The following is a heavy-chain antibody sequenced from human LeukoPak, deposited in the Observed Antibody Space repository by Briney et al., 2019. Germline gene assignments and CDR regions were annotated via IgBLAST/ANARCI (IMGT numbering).Heavy chain of an antibody. D-gene: IGHD6-13*01. CDR1: GYTFTSYG. CDR2: ISAYNGNT. CDR3: ARGSHSSGWLNFVY. J-gene: IGHJ4*02. Sequence: ASVKVSCKASGYTFTSYGISWVRQAPGQGLEWMGWISAYNGNTNYAQKLQGRVTMTTDTSTSTAYMELSSLRSEDTAVYYCARGSHSSGWLNFVYWGQGTLVTVSS. V-gene: IGHV1-18*01.